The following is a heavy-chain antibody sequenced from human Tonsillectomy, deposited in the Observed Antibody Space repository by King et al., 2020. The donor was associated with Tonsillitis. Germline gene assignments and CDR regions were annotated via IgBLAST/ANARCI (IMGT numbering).Heavy chain of an antibody. D-gene: IGHD6-6*01. CDR1: GYTFTSSD. J-gene: IGHJ3*02. V-gene: IGHV1-8*01. Sequence: QLVQSGAEVKKPGASVKVSCTASGYTFTSSDINWVRQATGQGLEWIGWMNPNSGNTGYAQKFQGRVTMTRNTSISTAYMELSSPRSEDTAVYYCARIHGSSARYDAFEIWGQGTMVTVSS. CDR2: MNPNSGNT. CDR3: ARIHGSSARYDAFEI.